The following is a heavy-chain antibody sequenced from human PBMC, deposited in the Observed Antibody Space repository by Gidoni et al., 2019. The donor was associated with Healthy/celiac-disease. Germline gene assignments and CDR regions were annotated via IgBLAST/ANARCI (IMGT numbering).Heavy chain of an antibody. CDR2: SGTAGDT. CDR1: GFTFSSCD. CDR3: ARGGSSGYLSDAGYYFDY. J-gene: IGHJ4*02. D-gene: IGHD3-22*01. V-gene: IGHV3-13*01. Sequence: EVQLVESGGGLVQPGGSLRLSCAASGFTFSSCDMHWGRQATGQCLEWFSASGTAGDTYYPGSVKGRFTSSRENAKNSLYLQMNSLRAEDTAVYYCARGGSSGYLSDAGYYFDYWGQGTLVTVSS.